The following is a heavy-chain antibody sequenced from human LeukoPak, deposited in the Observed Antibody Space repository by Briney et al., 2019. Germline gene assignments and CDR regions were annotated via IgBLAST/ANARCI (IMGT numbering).Heavy chain of an antibody. CDR3: ARRYDSSRSPLND. Sequence: SETLSLTCTVSGGSISSSSYYWGWIRQPPGKGLEWIGSIYYSGSTYYNPSLKSRVTISVDTSKSQFSLKVTSLTAADTAVYYCARRYDSSRSPLNDWGRGNLVTVSS. CDR2: IYYSGST. J-gene: IGHJ4*02. V-gene: IGHV4-39*07. D-gene: IGHD3-10*01. CDR1: GGSISSSSYY.